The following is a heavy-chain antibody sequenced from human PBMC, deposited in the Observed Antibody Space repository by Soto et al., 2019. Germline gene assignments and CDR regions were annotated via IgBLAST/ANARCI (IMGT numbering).Heavy chain of an antibody. CDR2: INSDGSTT. V-gene: IGHV3-74*01. CDR1: GFTFSTYW. Sequence: EVQLVESGGGLVQPGGSLRLSCAASGFTFSTYWMHWARQAPGKGLVWVSRINSDGSTTDYADSVRGRFTISRDNAKNTLYLQMNSLRAEDTAVYYCARDQGYCSGGSCYVAGYWGQGTLVTVSS. CDR3: ARDQGYCSGGSCYVAGY. D-gene: IGHD2-15*01. J-gene: IGHJ4*02.